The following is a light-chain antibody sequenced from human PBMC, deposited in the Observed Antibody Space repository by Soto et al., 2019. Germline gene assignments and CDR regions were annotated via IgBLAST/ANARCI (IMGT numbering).Light chain of an antibody. Sequence: AIQMTQSPSPLSASVGARVSITCRASQYIRHDLGWYQQTPGKAPKLLIYTASTLESGVPSRFSGSGSGTDLSLTITSLQPEYFATYYCLQDYTYPWTFG. J-gene: IGKJ1*01. CDR1: QYIRHD. CDR3: LQDYTYPWT. V-gene: IGKV1-6*01. CDR2: TAS.